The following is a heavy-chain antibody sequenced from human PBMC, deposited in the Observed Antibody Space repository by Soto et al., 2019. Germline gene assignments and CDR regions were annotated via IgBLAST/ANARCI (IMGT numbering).Heavy chain of an antibody. V-gene: IGHV1-8*01. CDR1: GYTFTSYD. Sequence: ASVKVSCKASGYTFTSYDINWVRQATGQGLEWMGWMNPNSGNTGYAQKFQGRVTMTRNTSISTAYMELSSLRSEDTAVYYCARTQSRRYYDFWSGYLDAFDIWGQGTMVPVSS. CDR3: ARTQSRRYYDFWSGYLDAFDI. J-gene: IGHJ3*02. D-gene: IGHD3-3*01. CDR2: MNPNSGNT.